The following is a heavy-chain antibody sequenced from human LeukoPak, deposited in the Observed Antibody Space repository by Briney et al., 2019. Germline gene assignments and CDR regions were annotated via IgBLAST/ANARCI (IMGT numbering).Heavy chain of an antibody. J-gene: IGHJ6*02. CDR2: ISDDGSSK. CDR3: ARDGGSGYSMDV. CDR1: GFTFSNYA. V-gene: IGHV3-30*09. D-gene: IGHD2-15*01. Sequence: PGRSLRLSCAASGFTFSNYAMHWVRQAPGKGLAWVAAISDDGSSKFYSDSVKGRFAISRDNSKNTLYLQMNSLRVEDTAVYYCARDGGSGYSMDVWGQGTTVTVSS.